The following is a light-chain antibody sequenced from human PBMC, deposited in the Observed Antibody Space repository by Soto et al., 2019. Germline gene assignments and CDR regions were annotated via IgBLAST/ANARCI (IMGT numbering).Light chain of an antibody. V-gene: IGKV1-5*03. Sequence: DIQMTQSPSTLSASVGDRVTITCRASQSISSWLTWYQQKAGQAPKLLIYKASIVESGLPSSFIGSGYGTAFTVTISSLQPDGSATYYCKEYSCFAKFGEGTRV. CDR1: QSISSW. CDR2: KAS. J-gene: IGKJ1*01. CDR3: KEYSCFAK.